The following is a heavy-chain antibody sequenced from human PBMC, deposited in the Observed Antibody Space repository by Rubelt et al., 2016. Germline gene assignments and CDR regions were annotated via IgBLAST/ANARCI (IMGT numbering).Heavy chain of an antibody. CDR1: GYSFTTYW. Sequence: EVQLVQFGAEVKKPGESLKISCKGSGYSFTTYWIGWVRQMPGKGLEWMGIIYPGDSDTIYRPPFQGQFTISADKSISPAYLQWSSLKASDTAMYYCARLERFFGPFDPWGQGSLVTVSS. CDR2: IYPGDSDT. D-gene: IGHD1-1*01. J-gene: IGHJ5*02. V-gene: IGHV5-51*01. CDR3: ARLERFFGPFDP.